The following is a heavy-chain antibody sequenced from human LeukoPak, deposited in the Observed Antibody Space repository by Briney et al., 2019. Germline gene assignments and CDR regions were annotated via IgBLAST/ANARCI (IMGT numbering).Heavy chain of an antibody. CDR2: IRYDGSNK. V-gene: IGHV3-30*02. D-gene: IGHD2-21*01. J-gene: IGHJ5*02. CDR1: GFTFSSYG. Sequence: PGGSLRLSCAASGFTFSSYGMHWVRQAPGKGLEWVAFIRYDGSNKYYADSVKGRFTISRDNSKNTLYLQMNSLRAEDTAVYYCAKAVGEGPINWFDPWGQGTLVSVSS. CDR3: AKAVGEGPINWFDP.